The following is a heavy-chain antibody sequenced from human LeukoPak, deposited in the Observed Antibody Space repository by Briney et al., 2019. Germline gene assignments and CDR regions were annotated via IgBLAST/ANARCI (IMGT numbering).Heavy chain of an antibody. CDR2: ISSYNGNT. Sequence: ASVKVSCKASGYTFTSYGITWMRVGHGQGLEWMGWISSYNGNTNYAQKFQGRVTMTTDTSTSTAYMELRSLRSDDTAVDYCARDSGFYYYDSSGYYPGAFDIWGQGTMVTVSS. CDR1: GYTFTSYG. CDR3: ARDSGFYYYDSSGYYPGAFDI. D-gene: IGHD3-22*01. V-gene: IGHV1-18*01. J-gene: IGHJ3*02.